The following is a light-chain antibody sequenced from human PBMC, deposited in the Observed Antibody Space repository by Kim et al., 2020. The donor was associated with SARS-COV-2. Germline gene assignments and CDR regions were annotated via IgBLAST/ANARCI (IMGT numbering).Light chain of an antibody. CDR3: QQYGSSGYT. J-gene: IGKJ2*01. CDR1: RSVNNNY. Sequence: EIVLTQSPGTLSLSPGERAALSCRASRSVNNNYLAWYQQMPGQAPRLLIYGASSRATGIPDRFSGSGSGTDFTLSISRLEPEDFAVYYCQQYGSSGYTFGQGTKLEI. V-gene: IGKV3-20*01. CDR2: GAS.